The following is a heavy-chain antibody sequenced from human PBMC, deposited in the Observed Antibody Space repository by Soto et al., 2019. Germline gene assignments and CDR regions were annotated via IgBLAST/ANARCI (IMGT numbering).Heavy chain of an antibody. D-gene: IGHD3-3*01. J-gene: IGHJ4*02. CDR3: ASRRDFWSGPLAFDY. CDR1: GFTFSSYA. V-gene: IGHV3-66*01. Sequence: GGSLRLSCAASGFTFSSYAMHWVRQAPGKGLEWVSVIYSGGSTYYADSVKGRFTISRDNSKNTLYLQMNSLRAEDTAVYYCASRRDFWSGPLAFDYWGQGTLVTGSS. CDR2: IYSGGST.